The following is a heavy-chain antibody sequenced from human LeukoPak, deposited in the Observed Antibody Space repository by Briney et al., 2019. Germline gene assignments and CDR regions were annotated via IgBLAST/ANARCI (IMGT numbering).Heavy chain of an antibody. CDR2: SSNSGTTM. Sequence: PGGSLRLSCTGSGTTFRNYEMRWIRQAPGKGLEWVSYSSNSGTTMYYADSVQGRFTISRDNAKNSLYLQMNSLRAEDTAVYYCARERYGGNNAFETWGQGTVVTVSS. J-gene: IGHJ3*02. V-gene: IGHV3-48*03. CDR3: ARERYGGNNAFET. D-gene: IGHD4/OR15-4a*01. CDR1: GTTFRNYE.